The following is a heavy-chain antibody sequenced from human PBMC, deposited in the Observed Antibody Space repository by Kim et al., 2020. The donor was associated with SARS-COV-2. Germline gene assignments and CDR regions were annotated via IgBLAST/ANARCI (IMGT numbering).Heavy chain of an antibody. D-gene: IGHD4-17*01. V-gene: IGHV3-30*04. CDR3: ARDPSDYGDYSTDY. Sequence: GGSLRLSCAASGFTFSSYAMHWVRQAPGKGLEWVAVISYDGSNKYYADSVKGRFTISRDNSKNTLYLQMNSLRAEDTAVYYCARDPSDYGDYSTDYWGQGTLVTVSS. CDR2: ISYDGSNK. J-gene: IGHJ4*02. CDR1: GFTFSSYA.